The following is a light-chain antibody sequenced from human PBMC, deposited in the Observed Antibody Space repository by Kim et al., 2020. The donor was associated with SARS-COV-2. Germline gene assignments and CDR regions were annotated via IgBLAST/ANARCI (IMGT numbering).Light chain of an antibody. J-gene: IGLJ2*01. CDR3: LSRVNSGNRLV. CDR2: AND. V-gene: IGLV3-19*01. CDR1: NLRSSS. Sequence: SSELTQDPAVSVALGQTVRITCPGENLRSSSASWYQQTPGQAPVLVIYANDNRPSGIPDRFSGSSSGNTASLTLTGAQAEDEADYYCLSRVNSGNRLVFG.